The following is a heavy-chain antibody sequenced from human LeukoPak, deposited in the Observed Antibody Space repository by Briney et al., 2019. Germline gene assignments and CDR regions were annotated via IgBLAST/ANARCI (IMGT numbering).Heavy chain of an antibody. CDR1: GGSFSGYY. D-gene: IGHD3-22*01. CDR3: ARRSMIVVS. J-gene: IGHJ4*02. Sequence: SETLSLTCAVYGGSFSGYYWSWIRQPPGKGLEWIGEINRSGSTNYNPSLKSRVTISVDTSKNQFSLKLSSVTAADTAVYYCARRSMIVVSWGQGTLVTVSS. V-gene: IGHV4-34*01. CDR2: INRSGST.